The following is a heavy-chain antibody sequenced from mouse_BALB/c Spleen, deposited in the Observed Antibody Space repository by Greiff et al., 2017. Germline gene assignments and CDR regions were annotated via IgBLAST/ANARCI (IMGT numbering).Heavy chain of an antibody. CDR2: ISDGGSYT. CDR1: GFTFSDYY. J-gene: IGHJ4*01. CDR3: ASTYDYDDGGAMDY. D-gene: IGHD2-4*01. Sequence: EVMLVESGGGLVKPGGSLKLSCAASGFTFSDYYMYWVRQTPEKRLEWVATISDGGSYTYYPDSVKGRFTISRDNAKNNLYLQMSSLKSEDTAMYYCASTYDYDDGGAMDYWGQGTSVTVSS. V-gene: IGHV5-4*02.